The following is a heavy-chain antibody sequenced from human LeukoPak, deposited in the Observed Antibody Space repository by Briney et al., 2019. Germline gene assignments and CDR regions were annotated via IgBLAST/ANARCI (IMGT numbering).Heavy chain of an antibody. D-gene: IGHD3-9*01. J-gene: IGHJ4*02. V-gene: IGHV4-34*01. CDR1: GGSFSGYY. Sequence: SETLSLTCAVYGGSFSGYYWSWIRQPPGKGLEWIGEINHSGSTYYNPSLKSRVTISVDTSKNQFSLKLSSVTAADTAVYYCARREEWGVAHDILTGSGDYWGQGTLVTVSS. CDR2: INHSGST. CDR3: ARREEWGVAHDILTGSGDY.